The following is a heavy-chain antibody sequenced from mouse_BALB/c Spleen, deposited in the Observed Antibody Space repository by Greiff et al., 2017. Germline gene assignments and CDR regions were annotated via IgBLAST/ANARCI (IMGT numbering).Heavy chain of an antibody. V-gene: IGHV1-39*01. CDR3: ARGVDRYDNYAMDY. Sequence: VQLKESGPELEKPGASVKISCKASGYSFTGYNMNWVKQSNGKSLEWIGNIDPYYGGTSYNQKFKGKATLTVDKSSSTAYMQLKSLTSEDSAVYYCARGVDRYDNYAMDYWGQGTSVTVSS. CDR2: IDPYYGGT. D-gene: IGHD2-14*01. CDR1: GYSFTGYN. J-gene: IGHJ4*01.